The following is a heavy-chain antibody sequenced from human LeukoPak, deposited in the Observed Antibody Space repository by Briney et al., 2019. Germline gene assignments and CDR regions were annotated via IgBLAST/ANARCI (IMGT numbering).Heavy chain of an antibody. J-gene: IGHJ4*02. D-gene: IGHD5-18*01. Sequence: PSETLSLTCTVSGGSISSSSYYWGWIRQPPGKGLEWIGCIYYSGSTYYNPSLKSRVTISVDTSKNQFSLKVSSVTAADTAVYYCARSFGVQLSHINDYWGQGTLVTVSS. CDR2: IYYSGST. CDR3: ARSFGVQLSHINDY. V-gene: IGHV4-39*01. CDR1: GGSISSSSYY.